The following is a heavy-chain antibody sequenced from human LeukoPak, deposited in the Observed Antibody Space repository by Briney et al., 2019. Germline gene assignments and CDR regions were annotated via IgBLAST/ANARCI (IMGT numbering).Heavy chain of an antibody. CDR1: GGSISSSSYY. D-gene: IGHD6-13*01. V-gene: IGHV4-39*07. CDR3: ASVSYSRNAFDI. CDR2: IYYSGST. J-gene: IGHJ3*02. Sequence: PSETLSLTCTVSGGSISSSSYYWGWIRQPPGKGLEWIGSIYYSGSTYYNPSLKSRVTISVDTSKNQFSLKLSSVTAADTAVYYCASVSYSRNAFDIWGQGTMVTVSS.